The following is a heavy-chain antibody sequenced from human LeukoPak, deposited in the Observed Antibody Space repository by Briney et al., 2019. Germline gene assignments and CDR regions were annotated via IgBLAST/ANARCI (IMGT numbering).Heavy chain of an antibody. CDR3: ARDMVRGVIPDY. J-gene: IGHJ4*02. CDR2: IWYDGSNK. V-gene: IGHV3-33*01. Sequence: GGSLRLSCAASGFTFSSYGMHWVRQAPGKGLEWVAIIWYDGSNKYYAGSVKGRFTISRDNSKNTLYLQMNSLRVEDTAVYYCARDMVRGVIPDYWGQGTLVTVSS. CDR1: GFTFSSYG. D-gene: IGHD3-10*01.